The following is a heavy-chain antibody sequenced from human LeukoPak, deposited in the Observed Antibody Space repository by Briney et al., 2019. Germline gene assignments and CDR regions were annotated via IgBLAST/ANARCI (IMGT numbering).Heavy chain of an antibody. Sequence: PSETLSLTCTISGDSISIISYDWGWIRQPPGRMLGRNADIYYRGSTYYNPSLKSRVSISIDTSNNQFSLTLNSVTAADTALYFCARRRYYDSTGYLDWGQGTLVTVSS. CDR2: IYYRGST. J-gene: IGHJ1*01. CDR1: GDSISIISYD. V-gene: IGHV4-39*01. CDR3: ARRRYYDSTGYLD. D-gene: IGHD3-22*01.